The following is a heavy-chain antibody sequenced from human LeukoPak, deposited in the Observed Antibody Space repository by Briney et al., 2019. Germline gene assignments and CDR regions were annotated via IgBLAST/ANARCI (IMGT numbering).Heavy chain of an antibody. Sequence: GGSLRLSCAASGFTFSTYAMSWVRQAPGKGLEWVSYIGRSGSTIYYADSVKGRFTISRDNAKNSLYLQMNSLRADDTAVYYCARDLALRGTVPLGYWGQGTLVTVSS. CDR2: IGRSGSTI. D-gene: IGHD4-11*01. CDR1: GFTFSTYA. CDR3: ARDLALRGTVPLGY. V-gene: IGHV3-48*03. J-gene: IGHJ4*02.